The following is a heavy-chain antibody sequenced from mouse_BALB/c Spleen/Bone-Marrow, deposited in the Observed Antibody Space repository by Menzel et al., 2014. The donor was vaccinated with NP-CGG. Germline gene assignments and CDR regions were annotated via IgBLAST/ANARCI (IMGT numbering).Heavy chain of an antibody. CDR3: ARQGAYSYFDY. J-gene: IGHJ2*01. Sequence: VQLKESGGGLVQPGGSLKLSCATSGFTFSDYYMYWVRQTPEKRLEWVAYISNGGGSTYYPDTVKGRFTISRDNAKNTLYLRMSRLKSEDTAMYYCARQGAYSYFDYWGQGTTLTVSS. V-gene: IGHV5-12*02. CDR2: ISNGGGST. CDR1: GFTFSDYY. D-gene: IGHD2-10*01.